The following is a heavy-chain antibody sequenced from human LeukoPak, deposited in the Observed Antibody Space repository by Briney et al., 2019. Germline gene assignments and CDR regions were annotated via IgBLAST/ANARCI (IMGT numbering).Heavy chain of an antibody. J-gene: IGHJ4*02. D-gene: IGHD3-10*01. CDR2: ISGSGGST. V-gene: IGHV3-23*01. Sequence: GGSLRLSCAASGFTFSSYAMSWVRQAPGKGLEWVSAISGSGGSTYYADSAKGRFTISRDNSKNTLYLQMNSLRAEDTAVYYCARLTMVRGKGYFDYWGQGTLVTVSS. CDR1: GFTFSSYA. CDR3: ARLTMVRGKGYFDY.